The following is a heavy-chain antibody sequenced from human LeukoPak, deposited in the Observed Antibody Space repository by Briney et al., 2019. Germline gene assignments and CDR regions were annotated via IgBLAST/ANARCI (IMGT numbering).Heavy chain of an antibody. CDR3: AKDWTGTKPFDL. Sequence: PGGSLRLSCAASGFTFSSYAMSWVRQAPGKGLEWVSSINGNGGTTYYADSVKGRFTISRDNSKNTLYLQMNSLRAEDTAVYYCAKDWTGTKPFDLWGRGTLVTVSS. CDR2: INGNGGTT. CDR1: GFTFSSYA. V-gene: IGHV3-23*01. J-gene: IGHJ2*01. D-gene: IGHD3/OR15-3a*01.